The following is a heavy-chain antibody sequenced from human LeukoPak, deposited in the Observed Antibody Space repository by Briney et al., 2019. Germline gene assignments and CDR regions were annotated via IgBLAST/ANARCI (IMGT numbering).Heavy chain of an antibody. D-gene: IGHD4-23*01. CDR1: GFSVRDFW. J-gene: IGHJ4*02. CDR3: VRGGWELDY. V-gene: IGHV3-7*01. Sequence: QPGGSLRPSCAASGFSVRDFWMAWVRQAPGKGLEWVAHIKEDRTADYYVDSVKGRFTISKDDGKNSLHLQMNSLRVEDTAVYYCVRGGWELDYWGQGTLVTVSS. CDR2: IKEDRTAD.